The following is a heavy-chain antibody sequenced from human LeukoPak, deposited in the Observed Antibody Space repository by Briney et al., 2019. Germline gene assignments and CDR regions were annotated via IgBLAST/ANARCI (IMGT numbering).Heavy chain of an antibody. CDR1: GGTFSSYA. CDR3: ARTNYGSGSKPYFDY. Sequence: ASVKVSCKASGGTFSSYAISWVRQAPGQGLEWMGGIIPIFGTANYAQKFQGRVTITADESTSTAYMELSSLRSEDTAVYYCARTNYGSGSKPYFDYWGQGTLVTVSS. J-gene: IGHJ4*02. CDR2: IIPIFGTA. D-gene: IGHD3-10*01. V-gene: IGHV1-69*13.